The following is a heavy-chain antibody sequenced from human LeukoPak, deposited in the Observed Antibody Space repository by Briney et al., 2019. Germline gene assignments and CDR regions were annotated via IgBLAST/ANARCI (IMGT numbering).Heavy chain of an antibody. CDR3: ARKGTYYDILTGYYPGWVDY. V-gene: IGHV4-39*01. CDR2: IYYSGST. J-gene: IGHJ4*02. D-gene: IGHD3-9*01. CDR1: GGSISSSSYH. Sequence: KPSETLSLTCTVSGGSISSSSYHWGWIRQPPGKGLEWIGSIYYSGSTYYNPSLKSRVTISVDTSKNQFSLKLSSVTAADTAVYYCARKGTYYDILTGYYPGWVDYWGQGTPVTVSS.